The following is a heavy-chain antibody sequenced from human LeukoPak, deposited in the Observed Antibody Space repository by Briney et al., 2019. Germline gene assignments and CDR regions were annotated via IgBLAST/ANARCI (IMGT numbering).Heavy chain of an antibody. D-gene: IGHD1-26*01. CDR1: GGSITSTNF. J-gene: IGHJ4*02. V-gene: IGHV4-4*02. Sequence: SETLSPTCGVSGGSITSTNFWSWVRQPPGGGLEWIGEISLAGRTRYNPSLKSRVNISIDESKNHLYLNLASVTAADTAVYYCSRESGPFCPFGHWGQGTLVAVTS. CDR3: SRESGPFCPFGH. CDR2: ISLAGRT.